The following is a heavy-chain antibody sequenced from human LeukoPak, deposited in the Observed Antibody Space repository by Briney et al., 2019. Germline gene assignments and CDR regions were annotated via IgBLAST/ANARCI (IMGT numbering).Heavy chain of an antibody. V-gene: IGHV4-39*02. D-gene: IGHD7-27*01. Sequence: SETLSLTCSVSGGSISSSYYYWGWLRQPPGKGLEWIGIIYYSGRTYYNPSLKSRVTISVDTSKNHFSLKLNSVTAADTAVYYCASQRKAGEPYYFDYWGQGTLVTVSS. CDR2: IYYSGRT. CDR1: GGSISSSYYY. J-gene: IGHJ4*02. CDR3: ASQRKAGEPYYFDY.